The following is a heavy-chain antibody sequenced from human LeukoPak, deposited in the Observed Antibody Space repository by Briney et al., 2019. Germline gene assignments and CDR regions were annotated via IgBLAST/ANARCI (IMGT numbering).Heavy chain of an antibody. CDR3: ATVGYSSSSGGFIRGGYYFDY. Sequence: PSGTLSLTCAVSGGSISSSNWWSWVRQPPGKGLEWIGEIYHSGSTNYNPSLKSRVTISVDKSKNQFSLKLSSVTAADTAVYYCATVGYSSSSGGFIRGGYYFDYWGQGTLVTVSS. CDR1: GGSISSSNW. J-gene: IGHJ4*02. CDR2: IYHSGST. D-gene: IGHD6-6*01. V-gene: IGHV4-4*02.